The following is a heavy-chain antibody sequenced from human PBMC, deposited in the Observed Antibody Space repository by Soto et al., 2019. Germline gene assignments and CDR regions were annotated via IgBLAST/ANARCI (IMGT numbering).Heavy chain of an antibody. J-gene: IGHJ3*02. CDR3: GTGDAFDM. D-gene: IGHD7-27*01. CDR2: IKSKTGGGTI. V-gene: IGHV3-15*01. CDR1: GFTFSNLC. Sequence: SLRLSCAAAGFTFSNLCMSRARQAPGKGLEWVGRIKSKTGGGTIDYAAPVKGRFTISRDDSKNTLSLQMNSLKTEDTAVYYCGTGDAFDMWGRGTMVTVSS.